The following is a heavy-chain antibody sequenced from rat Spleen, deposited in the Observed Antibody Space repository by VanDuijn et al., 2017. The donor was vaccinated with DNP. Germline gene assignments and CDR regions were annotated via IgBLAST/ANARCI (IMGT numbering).Heavy chain of an antibody. CDR1: GYSITGDY. J-gene: IGHJ2*01. V-gene: IGHV3-1*01. CDR2: INYSGST. CDR3: ARLDYGFDY. Sequence: EVQLQESGPGLVKPSQSLSLTCSVTGYSITGDYWGWIRKLPGNKMEWIGYINYSGSTGYNPSLKSRISITRDTSKNQFFLHLHSVTTEDTATYYCARLDYGFDYWGQGVMVTVST. D-gene: IGHD1-11*01.